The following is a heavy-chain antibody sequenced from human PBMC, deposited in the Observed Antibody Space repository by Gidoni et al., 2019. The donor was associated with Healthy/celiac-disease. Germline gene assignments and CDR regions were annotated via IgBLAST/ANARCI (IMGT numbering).Heavy chain of an antibody. V-gene: IGHV4-34*01. D-gene: IGHD3-3*01. CDR1: GGSFSGSY. CDR3: ARGNYYDFWSGLPFDY. J-gene: IGHJ4*02. Sequence: QVQLQQWGAGLLKHSETLSLTCAVYGGSFSGSYWSWIRKPPGKGLEWIGEINHSGRTNYTPYLKSRVTISVDTSKNHFSLKLSSVTAADTAVYYCARGNYYDFWSGLPFDYWGQGTLVTVSS. CDR2: INHSGRT.